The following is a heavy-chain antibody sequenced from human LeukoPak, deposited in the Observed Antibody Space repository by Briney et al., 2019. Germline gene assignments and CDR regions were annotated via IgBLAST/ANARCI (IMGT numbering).Heavy chain of an antibody. Sequence: PSETLSLTCAVSGGSISSSNWWSWVRQPPGKGLEWIGEIYHSGSTNYNPSLKSRVTISVDKSKNQFSLKLSSVTAADTAVYYCARESIAVAGWLDYWGQGTLVTVSS. CDR1: GGSISSSNW. D-gene: IGHD6-19*01. CDR2: IYHSGST. CDR3: ARESIAVAGWLDY. J-gene: IGHJ4*02. V-gene: IGHV4-4*02.